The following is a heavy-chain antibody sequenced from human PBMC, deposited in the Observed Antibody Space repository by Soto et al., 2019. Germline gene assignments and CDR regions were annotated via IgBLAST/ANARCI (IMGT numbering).Heavy chain of an antibody. CDR2: IVPIYRTA. V-gene: IGHV1-69*01. Sequence: QVQLVQSGAEVKKPGSSVKVSCKASGGTFSSYRINWVRQAPGQGLEWVGGIVPIYRTADYAQKFQGRVNITREESGPNFYMELRSLKSQDTAVYYCVRDSGAKLSSSWGQGTLVTVSS. CDR3: VRDSGAKLSSS. J-gene: IGHJ4*02. CDR1: GGTFSSYR. D-gene: IGHD6-13*01.